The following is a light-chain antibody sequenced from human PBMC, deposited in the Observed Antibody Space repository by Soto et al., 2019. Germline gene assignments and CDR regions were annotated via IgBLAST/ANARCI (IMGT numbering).Light chain of an antibody. Sequence: GDRVTITCRASQSISSWLTWYQQKPGKAPKLLIYDASSLGSGVPSRFSGSGSGTEFTLTISSLQPDDFATYYCQQYNSYTYTFGQGTKVDI. CDR2: DAS. CDR1: QSISSW. V-gene: IGKV1-5*01. CDR3: QQYNSYTYT. J-gene: IGKJ2*01.